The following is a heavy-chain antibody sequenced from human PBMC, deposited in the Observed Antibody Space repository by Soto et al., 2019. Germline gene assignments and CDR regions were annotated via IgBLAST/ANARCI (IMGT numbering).Heavy chain of an antibody. V-gene: IGHV1-18*01. CDR1: GYGFTTYG. Sequence: QVHLVQSGAEVKKPGASVKVSCKGSGYGFTTYGITWVRQAPGQGLEWMAWISAHNGNTNYAQKLQGRVTVTRDTSTSTAYMELRSLRSDDTAVYYSARGRYGDYWGHGALVTVSS. J-gene: IGHJ4*01. CDR2: ISAHNGNT. CDR3: ARGRYGDY. D-gene: IGHD1-1*01.